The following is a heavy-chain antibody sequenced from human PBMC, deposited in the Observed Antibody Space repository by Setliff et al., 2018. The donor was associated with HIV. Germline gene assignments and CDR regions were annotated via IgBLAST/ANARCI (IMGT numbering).Heavy chain of an antibody. CDR1: GYTFSGSY. D-gene: IGHD6-19*01. CDR3: ARPYSTGWYYFDY. V-gene: IGHV1-2*02. CDR2: IDPKSGGT. Sequence: ASVKVSCKASGYTFSGSYMHWVRQAPGRGLEWVAWIDPKSGGTSFAQKFLGRVALTRDTSISTAYMELSRLTSDDTAIYFCARPYSTGWYYFDYWGQGTLVTVSS. J-gene: IGHJ4*02.